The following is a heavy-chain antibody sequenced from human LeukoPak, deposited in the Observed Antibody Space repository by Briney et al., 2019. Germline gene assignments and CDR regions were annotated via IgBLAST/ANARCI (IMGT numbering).Heavy chain of an antibody. CDR2: IYYSRST. CDR1: GGSISSYY. Sequence: SETLSLTCTVSGGSISSYYWSWIRQPPGKGLEWIGYIYYSRSTNYNPSLKSRVTISVDTSKNQFSLKLSSVTAADTAVYYCARDSTYYYGSGSYSNFDYWGQGTLVTVSS. CDR3: ARDSTYYYGSGSYSNFDY. V-gene: IGHV4-59*01. J-gene: IGHJ4*02. D-gene: IGHD3-10*01.